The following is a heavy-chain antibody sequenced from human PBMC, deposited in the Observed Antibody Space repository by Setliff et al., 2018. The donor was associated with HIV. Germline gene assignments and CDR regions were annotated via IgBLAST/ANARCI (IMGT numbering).Heavy chain of an antibody. D-gene: IGHD6-13*01. CDR3: ARSPAAEGF. CDR1: GGSISSGDYY. J-gene: IGHJ4*02. Sequence: SETLSLTCTVSGGSISSGDYYWSWIRQHPGKGLEWIGYINYSGNTYYNPSLRSRLNISVDTSKNQFSLNLNSVTATDTAVYYCARSPAAEGFWGQGTLVTVSS. V-gene: IGHV4-31*03. CDR2: INYSGNT.